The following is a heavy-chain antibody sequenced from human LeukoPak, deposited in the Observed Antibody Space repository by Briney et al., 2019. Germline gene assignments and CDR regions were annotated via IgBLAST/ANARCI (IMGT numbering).Heavy chain of an antibody. CDR2: IYYSGST. D-gene: IGHD5-12*01. V-gene: IGHV4-39*07. Sequence: SETLSLTCTVSGGSISSSSYYWGWIRQPPGKGLEWIGSIYYSGSTYYNPSLKSRVTISVDTSKNQFSLKLSSVTAADTAVYYCASQSGYDFYFPTYYFDYWGQGTLVTVSS. CDR3: ASQSGYDFYFPTYYFDY. CDR1: GGSISSSSYY. J-gene: IGHJ4*02.